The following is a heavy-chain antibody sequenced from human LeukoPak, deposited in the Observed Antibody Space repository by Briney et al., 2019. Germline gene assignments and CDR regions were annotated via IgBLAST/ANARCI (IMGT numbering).Heavy chain of an antibody. Sequence: ASVKVSCKASGYIFTTFYIHWVRQAPGQGLEWMGIINPSGGNTGYAQKFQGRVTMTRDTSTSTVYMELSRLRSKDTAMYYCARDGYNKPYWGQGTLVTVSS. J-gene: IGHJ4*02. D-gene: IGHD5-24*01. V-gene: IGHV1-46*01. CDR3: ARDGYNKPY. CDR1: GYIFTTFY. CDR2: INPSGGNT.